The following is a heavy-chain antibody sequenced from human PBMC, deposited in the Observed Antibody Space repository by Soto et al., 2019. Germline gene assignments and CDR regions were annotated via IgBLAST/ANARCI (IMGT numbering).Heavy chain of an antibody. J-gene: IGHJ5*02. V-gene: IGHV3-23*01. Sequence: GGSLRLSCAASGFTFSSYAMSWVRQAPGKGLEWVSAISGSGGGTYYADSVKGRFTISRDNSKNTLYLQMNSLRAEDTAVYYCAKDGYYGSGSYYKYNWFDPWGQGTLVTVSS. CDR1: GFTFSSYA. CDR2: ISGSGGGT. CDR3: AKDGYYGSGSYYKYNWFDP. D-gene: IGHD3-10*01.